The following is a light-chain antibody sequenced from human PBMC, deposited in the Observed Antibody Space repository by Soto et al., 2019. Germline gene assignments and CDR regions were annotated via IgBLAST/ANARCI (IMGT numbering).Light chain of an antibody. CDR2: NVY. Sequence: ALTQPASVSGSPGQSITISCTGTSSDVGAYNFVSWHQQHLGKAPKLMIYNVYDRPSGISYRFSGSKSGNTASLTISGLQGEDEADYYCSAYTVSRTHVFGTGTKVTVL. V-gene: IGLV2-14*03. CDR1: SSDVGAYNF. CDR3: SAYTVSRTHV. J-gene: IGLJ1*01.